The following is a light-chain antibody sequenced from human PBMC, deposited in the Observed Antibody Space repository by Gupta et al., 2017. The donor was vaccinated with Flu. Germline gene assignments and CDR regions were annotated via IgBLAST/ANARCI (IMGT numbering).Light chain of an antibody. CDR1: QSLANN. J-gene: IGKJ1*01. CDR3: QQYHNWPRT. V-gene: IGKV3-15*01. Sequence: GEMATLSCMASQSLANNVAGVQQRPGQAPRLLIYGASTRGTTVPARFSGSGSGTEFTLTISSLQSEDFAVYYCQQYHNWPRTFGPGTKVEVK. CDR2: GAS.